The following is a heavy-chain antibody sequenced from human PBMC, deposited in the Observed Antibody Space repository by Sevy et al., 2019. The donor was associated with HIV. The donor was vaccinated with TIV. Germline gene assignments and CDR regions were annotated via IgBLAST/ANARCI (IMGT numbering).Heavy chain of an antibody. V-gene: IGHV4-4*07. J-gene: IGHJ4*01. Sequence: SETLSLSCTVSGGSISSYYWNWIRQSAGKGLEWIGRVYPSGSTKYNPSLESRVTMSADTSKNQFSLELTSVTAADTAIYYCAREAPYCAGDCYEYWGNGILVTVSS. CDR1: GGSISSYY. CDR3: AREAPYCAGDCYEY. CDR2: VYPSGST. D-gene: IGHD2-8*02.